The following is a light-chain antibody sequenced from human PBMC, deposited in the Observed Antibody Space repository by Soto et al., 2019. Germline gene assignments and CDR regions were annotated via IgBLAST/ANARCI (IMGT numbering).Light chain of an antibody. J-gene: IGKJ3*01. CDR2: KIS. V-gene: IGKV2-24*01. CDR3: MQSTQFPHT. CDR1: QSLVHSDGNTY. Sequence: DILMTQTPLSSPVTLGQPASISCRSSQSLVHSDGNTYLSWLHQRPGQPPRLLIYKISNRLSGVADRFSGSGAGTDFTLKISRVEAGDVGVYYCMQSTQFPHTFGPGTKVDIK.